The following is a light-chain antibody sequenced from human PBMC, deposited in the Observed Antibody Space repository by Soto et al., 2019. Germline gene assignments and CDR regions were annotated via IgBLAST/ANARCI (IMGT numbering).Light chain of an antibody. V-gene: IGLV2-14*01. CDR3: SSYTTSRSYV. CDR1: SSDVGGYNY. Sequence: QSVLTQPASVSGSPWQSITFSCSGTSSDVGGYNYVSWYQQHPGKAPKLMIYDVSNRPSAISNRFSASKSGNTASLTISRLQAEDEADYYCSSYTTSRSYVFGTGTKVTVL. CDR2: DVS. J-gene: IGLJ1*01.